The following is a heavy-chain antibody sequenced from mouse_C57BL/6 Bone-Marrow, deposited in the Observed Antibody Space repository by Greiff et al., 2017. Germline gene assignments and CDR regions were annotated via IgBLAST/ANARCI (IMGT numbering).Heavy chain of an antibody. CDR2: ISSGSSAT. CDR1: GFTFSDYG. D-gene: IGHD2-4*01. J-gene: IGHJ3*01. V-gene: IGHV5-17*01. Sequence: EVKVVEPGGGLVKPGGSLKLSCAASGFTFSDYGMHWVRQAPERGLAWVAYISSGSSATYYADTVKGRFTISRDNAKNTLFLQMTSLRSEDTAMYYCAIYDYEAWFAYWGQGTLVTVSA. CDR3: AIYDYEAWFAY.